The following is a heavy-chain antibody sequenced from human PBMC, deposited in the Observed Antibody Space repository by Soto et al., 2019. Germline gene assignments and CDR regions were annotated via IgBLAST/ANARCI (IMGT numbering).Heavy chain of an antibody. D-gene: IGHD3-22*01. CDR1: GYTFTGYY. V-gene: IGHV1-2*04. CDR2: INPNSGGT. Sequence: ASVKVSCKASGYTFTGYYMHWVRQAPGQGLEWMGWINPNSGGTNYAQKFQGWVTMTRDTSISTAYMELSRLRSDDTAVYYCARGVGGYYPRYYFDYWGQGTLVTVSS. CDR3: ARGVGGYYPRYYFDY. J-gene: IGHJ4*02.